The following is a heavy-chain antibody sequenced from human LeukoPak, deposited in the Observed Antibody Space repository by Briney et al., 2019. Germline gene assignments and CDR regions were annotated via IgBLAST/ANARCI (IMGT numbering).Heavy chain of an antibody. CDR3: VRNVADIVVVPTAMEGAFDI. CDR1: GGSISNYY. CDR2: IYYSGST. V-gene: IGHV4-59*01. Sequence: SETLSLTCTVSGGSISNYYWSWIRQPPGKGLEWIGYIYYSGSTNYNPSLKSRVTISVDTSKNQFSLKLSSVTAADTAVYYCVRNVADIVVVPTAMEGAFDIWGQGTMVIVSS. J-gene: IGHJ3*02. D-gene: IGHD2-2*01.